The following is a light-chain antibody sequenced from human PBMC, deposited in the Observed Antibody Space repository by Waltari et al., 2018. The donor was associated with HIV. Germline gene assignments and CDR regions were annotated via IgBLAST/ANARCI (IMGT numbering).Light chain of an antibody. CDR2: EVT. V-gene: IGLV2-23*02. J-gene: IGLJ1*01. CDR3: CSCPRSGIRYV. CDR1: SSNVGSDDL. Sequence: QSALTQPASVSGSPGQSITISCTGTSSNVGSDDLVSWYQQHPGEAPKLIIYEVTKRPSGVCNRFSGSKSGNTATRTISGLQAEDEADYYCCSCPRSGIRYVFGTGTKVTVL.